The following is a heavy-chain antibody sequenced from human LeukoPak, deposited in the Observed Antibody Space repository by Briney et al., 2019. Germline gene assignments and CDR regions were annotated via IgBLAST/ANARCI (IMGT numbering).Heavy chain of an antibody. CDR1: GFTFSSYA. Sequence: GGSLRLSCAASGFTFSSYAMHWVRQAPGKGLEWVAVISYDGSNKYYADSVKGRFTISRDNSKNTLYLQMNSLRAEDTAVYYCARVAGGYYDSSGYYVGAFDIWGQGTMVTVSS. J-gene: IGHJ3*02. CDR2: ISYDGSNK. D-gene: IGHD3-22*01. V-gene: IGHV3-30*04. CDR3: ARVAGGYYDSSGYYVGAFDI.